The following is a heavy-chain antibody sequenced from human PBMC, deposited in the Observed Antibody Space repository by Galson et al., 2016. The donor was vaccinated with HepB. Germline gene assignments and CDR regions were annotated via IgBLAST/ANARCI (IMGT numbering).Heavy chain of an antibody. Sequence: SLRLSCAVSGLKFSTYWMTWVHQAPGKGLEWVSAISGSGGSTYYADSVKGRFTISRDNSKNTLYLQVNSLRAEDTAVYYCAKDLGFLEWLFFDSYYYYGMDVWGQGTTVTVSS. CDR2: ISGSGGST. D-gene: IGHD3-3*01. V-gene: IGHV3-23*01. CDR3: AKDLGFLEWLFFDSYYYYGMDV. CDR1: GLKFSTYW. J-gene: IGHJ6*02.